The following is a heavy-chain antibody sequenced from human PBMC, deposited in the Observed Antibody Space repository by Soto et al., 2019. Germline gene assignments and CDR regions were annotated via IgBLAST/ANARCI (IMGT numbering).Heavy chain of an antibody. CDR3: ARGRYGDY. J-gene: IGHJ4*02. CDR2: ISAHNGNT. Sequence: QVHLVQSGAEVKKPGASVKVSCKGSGYDFTTYGITWVRQAPGQGLEWMAWISAHNGNTDYAHKLQGRVNVTRDTSTSTAYMELRSLRSDDTDVYYCARGRYGDYWGQGALVTVSS. D-gene: IGHD1-1*01. CDR1: GYDFTTYG. V-gene: IGHV1-18*01.